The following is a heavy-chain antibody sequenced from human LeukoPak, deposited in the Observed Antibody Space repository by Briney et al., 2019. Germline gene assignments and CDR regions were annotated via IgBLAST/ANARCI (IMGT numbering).Heavy chain of an antibody. CDR1: GGSFSGYY. CDR2: INHSGST. Sequence: PSETPSLTCAVYGGSFSGYYWSWIRQPPGKGLEWIGEINHSGSTNYNPSLKSRVTISVDTSKNQFSLKLSSVTAADTAVYYCVGSSNYYYGMDVWGQGTTVTVSS. CDR3: VGSSNYYYGMDV. V-gene: IGHV4-34*01. J-gene: IGHJ6*02. D-gene: IGHD6-13*01.